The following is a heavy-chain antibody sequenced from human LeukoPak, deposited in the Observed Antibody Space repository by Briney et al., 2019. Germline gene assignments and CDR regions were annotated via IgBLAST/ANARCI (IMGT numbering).Heavy chain of an antibody. V-gene: IGHV4-59*08. CDR2: IYYSGSS. Sequence: PSQTLSLTCTVSAASLSRYYWSWIRQPPGKGLNWIGYIYYSGSSTYSPSLQSRVTISVDTSKNQFSLRLSSVTAADTAVYYCASGGGWELPYNFDYWGQGTLVTVSS. CDR1: AASLSRYY. J-gene: IGHJ4*02. D-gene: IGHD1-26*01. CDR3: ASGGGWELPYNFDY.